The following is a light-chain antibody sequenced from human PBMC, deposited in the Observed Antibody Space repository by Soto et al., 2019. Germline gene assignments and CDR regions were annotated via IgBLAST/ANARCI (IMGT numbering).Light chain of an antibody. J-gene: IGLJ1*01. CDR2: EVS. V-gene: IGLV2-14*01. CDR3: ISYTSDDVRYV. Sequence: SALAQPASVSGSPGQSITISCTGASSDIGNYNYVSWYQQHPGKAPKLMIFEVSHRPSGVSTRFSGSKSGNTASLTISGLQAEDEADYYCISYTSDDVRYVFGTGTKVTVL. CDR1: SSDIGNYNY.